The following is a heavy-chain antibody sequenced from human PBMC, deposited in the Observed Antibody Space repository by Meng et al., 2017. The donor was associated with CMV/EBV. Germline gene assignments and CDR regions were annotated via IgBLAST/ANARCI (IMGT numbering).Heavy chain of an antibody. D-gene: IGHD1-26*01. CDR3: ACGLYYYYGMDV. CDR1: GFTFSNYW. CDR2: IKQDGSEK. J-gene: IGHJ6*02. Sequence: GGSLRLSCAASGFTFSNYWMTWVRQAPGKGLEWVANIKQDGSEKYYVDSVKGRFTISRDNAKNSLYLQMNSLRAEDTAVYYCACGLYYYYGMDVWGQGTTVTVSS. V-gene: IGHV3-7*01.